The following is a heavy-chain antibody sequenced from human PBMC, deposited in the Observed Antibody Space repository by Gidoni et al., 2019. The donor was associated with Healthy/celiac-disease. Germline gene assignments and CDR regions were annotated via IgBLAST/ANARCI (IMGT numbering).Heavy chain of an antibody. CDR3: ASPAYYYDRHLREHAFDI. Sequence: QLQLQESGPGLVKPSETLSLPCTVSGGSISSCRYYWGWLRQPPGKGLEWIGSIFYRGSTYYNPSLKSRVTISVDTSKNQFSLKLSSVTAADTAVYYCASPAYYYDRHLREHAFDIWGQGTMVTVSS. V-gene: IGHV4-39*01. D-gene: IGHD3-22*01. CDR1: GGSISSCRYY. CDR2: IFYRGST. J-gene: IGHJ3*02.